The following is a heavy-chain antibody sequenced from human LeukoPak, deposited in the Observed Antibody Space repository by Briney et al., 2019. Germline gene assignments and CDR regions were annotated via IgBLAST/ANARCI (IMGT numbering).Heavy chain of an antibody. CDR1: GFTFSSYA. V-gene: IGHV3-23*01. CDR3: AKGTKLADAANNYSDY. CDR2: ISGSGGST. J-gene: IGHJ4*02. D-gene: IGHD4/OR15-4a*01. Sequence: GGSLRLSCAASGFTFSSYAINWVRQAPGKGLEWVSIISGSGGSTYYADSVKGRFTISRDNSKNTLYLQMNSLRAEDTAVYYCAKGTKLADAANNYSDYWGQGTLLTVSS.